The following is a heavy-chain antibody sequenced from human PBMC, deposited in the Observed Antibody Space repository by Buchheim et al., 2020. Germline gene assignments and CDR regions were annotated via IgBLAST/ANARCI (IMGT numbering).Heavy chain of an antibody. CDR1: GGSISSHNW. J-gene: IGHJ6*02. D-gene: IGHD3-3*01. CDR3: ARGSSAGDFWSGYPLSYFYGMDV. CDR2: IYHSGST. Sequence: QVQLQESGPGLVKPSGTLSLTCAVSGGSISSHNWWSWVRQPPGKGLEWIGDIYHSGSTNDNPSLKSRLTLSIDKSTNQFFLNLSSVTAADTAVYYCARGSSAGDFWSGYPLSYFYGMDVWGQGTT. V-gene: IGHV4-4*02.